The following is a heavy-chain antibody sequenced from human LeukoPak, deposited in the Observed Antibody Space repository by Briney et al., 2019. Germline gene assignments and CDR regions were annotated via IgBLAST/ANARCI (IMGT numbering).Heavy chain of an antibody. CDR3: ARGRDFWSGYWVDY. CDR2: IYYSGST. Sequence: PSETPSLTCTVSGGSISSYYWSWIRQPPGKGLEWIGYIYYSGSTNYNPSLKSRVTISVDTSKNQFSLKLSSVTAADTAVYYCARGRDFWSGYWVDYWGQGTLVTVSS. D-gene: IGHD3-3*01. CDR1: GGSISSYY. V-gene: IGHV4-59*01. J-gene: IGHJ4*02.